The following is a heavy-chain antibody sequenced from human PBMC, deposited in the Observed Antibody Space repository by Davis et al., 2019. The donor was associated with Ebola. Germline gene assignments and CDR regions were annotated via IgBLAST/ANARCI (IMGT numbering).Heavy chain of an antibody. CDR3: ARGRRRFLVDGAFDI. CDR2: INPSGGST. CDR1: GGTFSSYA. J-gene: IGHJ3*02. D-gene: IGHD3-3*01. Sequence: ASVKVSCKASGGTFSSYAISWVRQAPGQGLEWMGIINPSGGSTSYAQKFQGRVTMTRDTSTSTVYMELSSLRSEDTAVYYCARGRRRFLVDGAFDIWGQGTMVTVSS. V-gene: IGHV1-46*01.